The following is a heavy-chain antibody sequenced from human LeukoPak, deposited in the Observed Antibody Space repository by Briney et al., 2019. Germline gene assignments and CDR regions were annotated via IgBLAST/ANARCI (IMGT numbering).Heavy chain of an antibody. J-gene: IGHJ4*02. CDR3: ASMESVRGASDY. V-gene: IGHV4-34*01. CDR2: INHSGST. CDR1: GGSFSGYY. Sequence: SETLSLTCAVYGGSFSGYYWSWIRQPPGKGLEWIGEINHSGSTNYNPSLKSRVTISVDTSKNQFSLKLSSVTAADTAVYYRASMESVRGASDYWGQGTLVTVSS. D-gene: IGHD3-10*02.